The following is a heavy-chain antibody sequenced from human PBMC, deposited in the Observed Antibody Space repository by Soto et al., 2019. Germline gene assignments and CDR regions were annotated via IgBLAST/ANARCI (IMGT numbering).Heavy chain of an antibody. CDR1: GFSLSTSGAA. J-gene: IGHJ5*02. V-gene: IGHV2-5*02. D-gene: IGHD3-3*01. Sequence: QINLIESGPTLVKPTQTLTLTCTFSGFSLSTSGAAVGWVRQPPGRALEWLALIYWDGDKRYNASLGNRLTITKDTSMSHVVLTLTNVDPADTATYYCAHRATMTIFGLIIDNGIWFDPWGQRTRAILAS. CDR2: IYWDGDK. CDR3: AHRATMTIFGLIIDNGIWFDP.